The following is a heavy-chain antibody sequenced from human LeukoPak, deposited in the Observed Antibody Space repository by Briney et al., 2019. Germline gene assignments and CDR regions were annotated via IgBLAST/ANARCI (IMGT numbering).Heavy chain of an antibody. J-gene: IGHJ4*02. V-gene: IGHV1-69*05. CDR1: GGTFSSYA. CDR3: ARDLGSGGQWLVPNFDY. Sequence: GASVKVSCKASGGTFSSYAISWVRQAPGQGLEWMGGIIPIFGTANYAQKFQGRVTITTDESTSTAYMELSSLRSEDTAVYYCARDLGSGGQWLVPNFDYWGQGTLVTVSS. D-gene: IGHD6-19*01. CDR2: IIPIFGTA.